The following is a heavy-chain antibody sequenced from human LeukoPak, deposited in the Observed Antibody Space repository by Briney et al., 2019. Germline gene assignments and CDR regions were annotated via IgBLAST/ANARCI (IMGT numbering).Heavy chain of an antibody. CDR2: IYPGDSDT. CDR3: ARPYDSSGYSGLGAFDI. V-gene: IGHV5-51*01. D-gene: IGHD3-22*01. J-gene: IGHJ3*02. CDR1: GYSFTSYW. Sequence: GESLKISCKGSGYSFTSYWIGWMRQMPGKGLEWMGIIYPGDSDTRYSPSFQGQVTISADKSISTAYLQWSSLKASDTAVYYCARPYDSSGYSGLGAFDIWGQGTMVTVSS.